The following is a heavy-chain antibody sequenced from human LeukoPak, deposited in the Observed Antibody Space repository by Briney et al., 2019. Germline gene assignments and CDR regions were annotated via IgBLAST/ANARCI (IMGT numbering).Heavy chain of an antibody. J-gene: IGHJ5*02. CDR1: GFTFSSHD. V-gene: IGHV3-48*03. CDR3: ARDNRYYYGSGFPNWFDP. CDR2: ISSSGSTI. Sequence: GGSLRLSCAASGFTFSSHDMHWVRQAPGKGLEWVSYISSSGSTIYYADSVKGRFTISRDNAKNSLYLQMNSLRAEDTAVYYCARDNRYYYGSGFPNWFDPWGQGTLVTVSS. D-gene: IGHD3-10*01.